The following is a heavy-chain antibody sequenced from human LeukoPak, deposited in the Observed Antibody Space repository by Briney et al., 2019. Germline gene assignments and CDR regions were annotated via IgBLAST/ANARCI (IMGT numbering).Heavy chain of an antibody. CDR2: IYYSGST. CDR3: ARNYYDSSGYWGYGMDV. D-gene: IGHD3-22*01. V-gene: IGHV4-59*01. J-gene: IGHJ6*02. CDR1: GGSISSYY. Sequence: SETLSLTCTVSGGSISSYYWSWIRQPPGKGLEWIGYIYYSGSTNYNPSLKSRVTISVDTPKNQFSLKLSSVTAADTAVYYCARNYYDSSGYWGYGMDVWGQGTTVTVSS.